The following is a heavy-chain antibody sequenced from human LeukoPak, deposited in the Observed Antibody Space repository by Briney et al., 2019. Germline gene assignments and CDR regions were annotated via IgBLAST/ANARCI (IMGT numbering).Heavy chain of an antibody. J-gene: IGHJ4*02. Sequence: GGSLRLSCAASGFTSTDYYMTWIRQAPGKWLEWVSYISRNGDTRYYADSVKGRFTISRDNAKNSLYLQMNSLRAEDTAVYYCARGPTTVTSPHFDYWGQGTLVTVSS. D-gene: IGHD4-17*01. CDR3: ARGPTTVTSPHFDY. CDR2: ISRNGDTR. V-gene: IGHV3-11*01. CDR1: GFTSTDYY.